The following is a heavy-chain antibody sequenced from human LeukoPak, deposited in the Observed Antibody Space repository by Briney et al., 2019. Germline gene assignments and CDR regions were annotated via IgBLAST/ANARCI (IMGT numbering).Heavy chain of an antibody. CDR1: GYTLTELS. CDR3: ATDSSSGWLPAFDY. J-gene: IGHJ4*02. CDR2: FDPEDGET. V-gene: IGHV1-24*01. Sequence: ASVKVSCKVSGYTLTELSMHWVRQAPGQGLEWMGGFDPEDGETIYAQKFQGRVTMTEDTSTDTAYMELSSLRSEDTAVYYCATDSSSGWLPAFDYWGQRTLLTVSS. D-gene: IGHD6-19*01.